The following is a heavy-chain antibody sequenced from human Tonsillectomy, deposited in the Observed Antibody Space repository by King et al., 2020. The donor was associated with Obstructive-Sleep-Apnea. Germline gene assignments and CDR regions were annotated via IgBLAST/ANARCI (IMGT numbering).Heavy chain of an antibody. Sequence: QLVQSGAEVKKPGASVKVSCKASGYTFTSYGISWVRQAPGQGLEWMGWISAYNGNTNYAQKLQGRVTMTTDTSTSTAYMELRSLRSDDTAVYHCAKASSGGYYYFGMDVWGQGTTVTVSS. J-gene: IGHJ6*02. CDR2: ISAYNGNT. V-gene: IGHV1-18*01. D-gene: IGHD3-22*01. CDR3: AKASSGGYYYFGMDV. CDR1: GYTFTSYG.